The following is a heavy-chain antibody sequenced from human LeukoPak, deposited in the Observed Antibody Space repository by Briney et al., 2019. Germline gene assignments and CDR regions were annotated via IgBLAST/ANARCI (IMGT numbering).Heavy chain of an antibody. CDR2: ITSTGDEI. CDR3: ASDIVATSGDF. CDR1: GFTFSDYY. D-gene: IGHD5-12*01. V-gene: IGHV3-11*01. Sequence: GGSLRLSCAASGFTFSDYYMSWIRQAPGKGLEWVAYITSTGDEIYYADSVKGRFTISRDNAKNALFLRMNSLRVEDTATYYCASDIVATSGDFWGQGTLVSVSS. J-gene: IGHJ4*02.